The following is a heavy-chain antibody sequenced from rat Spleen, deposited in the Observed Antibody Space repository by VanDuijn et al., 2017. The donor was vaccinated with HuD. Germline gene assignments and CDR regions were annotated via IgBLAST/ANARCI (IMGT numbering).Heavy chain of an antibody. CDR3: TREGITTFDY. CDR2: IWTAGST. Sequence: QVQLKESGPGLVQPSQTLSLICTVSGFSLTSYNVHWVRQSTGKGLEWMGVIWTAGSTDYNSALKSRLSISRDTSKSQVFLKMNSMQTNDTGTYYCTREGITTFDYWGQGVMVTVSS. V-gene: IGHV2-30*01. J-gene: IGHJ2*01. CDR1: GFSLTSYN. D-gene: IGHD1-4*01.